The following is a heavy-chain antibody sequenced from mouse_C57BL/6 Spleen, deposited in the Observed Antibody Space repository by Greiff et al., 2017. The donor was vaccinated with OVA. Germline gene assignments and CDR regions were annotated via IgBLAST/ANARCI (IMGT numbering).Heavy chain of an antibody. CDR1: GYTFTSYG. Sequence: VKLMESGAELARPGASVKLSCKASGYTFTSYGISWVKQRTGQGLEWIGEIYPRSGNTYYNEKFKGKATLTADKSSSTAYMELRSLTSEDSAVYFCARTHDYAGAMDYWGQGTSVTVSS. CDR2: IYPRSGNT. CDR3: ARTHDYAGAMDY. V-gene: IGHV1-81*01. J-gene: IGHJ4*01. D-gene: IGHD2-4*01.